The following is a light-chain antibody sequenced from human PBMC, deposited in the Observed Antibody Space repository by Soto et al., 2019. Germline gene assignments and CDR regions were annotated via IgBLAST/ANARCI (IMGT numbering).Light chain of an antibody. J-gene: IGKJ4*01. Sequence: AIRMTQSPSSFSASTGDRVTITCRASQGISSYLAWYQQKPGKAPKLLIYAASTLQSGVRSRFSGSGSWTDYTLTISCLQSEDFATYYCHQYYSYPHTFGGGTKVEIK. CDR1: QGISSY. CDR2: AAS. V-gene: IGKV1-8*01. CDR3: HQYYSYPHT.